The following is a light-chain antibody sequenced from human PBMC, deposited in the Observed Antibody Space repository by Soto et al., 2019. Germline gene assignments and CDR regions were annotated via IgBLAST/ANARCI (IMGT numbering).Light chain of an antibody. CDR2: DAS. CDR3: QQYNNWPRT. J-gene: IGKJ1*01. CDR1: QGVSNK. Sequence: EVVMTQSPGTLSVSPGERVSLSCRSSQGVSNKLAWYQQKPGQAPRLLIFDASTGVTGIPTRFNGSGSGTEFTLTISSLRSEDFAVYYCQQYNNWPRTFGQGTKVEIK. V-gene: IGKV3D-15*01.